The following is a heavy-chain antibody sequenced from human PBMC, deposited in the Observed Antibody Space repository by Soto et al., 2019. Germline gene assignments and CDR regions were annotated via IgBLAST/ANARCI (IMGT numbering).Heavy chain of an antibody. CDR3: ARRAASAIFGDDSFDF. CDR1: GGSITSYY. J-gene: IGHJ3*01. V-gene: IGHV4-59*12. CDR2: VSHSGST. D-gene: IGHD3-3*01. Sequence: SETLSLTCTVSGGSITSYYWTWIRQPPGKGLEWIGYVSHSGSTKYNPSLKSRVTISVDPSKNQFSLKVTSMRAADTAVYYCARRAASAIFGDDSFDFWGQGTLLTVSS.